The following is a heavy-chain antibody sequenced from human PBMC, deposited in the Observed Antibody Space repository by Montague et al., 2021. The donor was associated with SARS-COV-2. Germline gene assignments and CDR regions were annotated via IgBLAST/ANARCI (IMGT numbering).Heavy chain of an antibody. CDR1: GFVFDDLY. D-gene: IGHD4-23*01. Sequence: SLRLSCAASGFVFDDLYMGWVRQAPGKGLEWVGLRRNKIGSFATDYAASVRGRFTISRDESKSILYLQMNSLKNEDTAVYFCVRERWYRFDAWGQGTPVTVSS. CDR3: VRERWYRFDA. J-gene: IGHJ5*02. CDR2: RRNKIGSFAT. V-gene: IGHV3-72*01.